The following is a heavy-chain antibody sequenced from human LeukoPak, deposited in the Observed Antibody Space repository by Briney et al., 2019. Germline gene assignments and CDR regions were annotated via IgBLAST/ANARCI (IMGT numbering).Heavy chain of an antibody. CDR3: ARSLGYCSSTSCYGPSPYYMDV. V-gene: IGHV1-69*13. J-gene: IGHJ6*03. Sequence: SVKVSRMASGGTFISYAISGVRQAPGQGLDWMGGIIPIFGTANNVQKLQDRVTITADGSTSTAYMELSSLRSEDTAVYYCARSLGYCSSTSCYGPSPYYMDVWGKGTTVTVSS. CDR2: IIPIFGTA. CDR1: GGTFISYA. D-gene: IGHD2-2*01.